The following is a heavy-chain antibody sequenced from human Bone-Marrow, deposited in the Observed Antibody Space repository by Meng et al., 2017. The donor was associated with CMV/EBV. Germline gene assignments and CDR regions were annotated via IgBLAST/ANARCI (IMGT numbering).Heavy chain of an antibody. CDR1: GGSISSSSNY. Sequence: SETLSLTCTVSGGSISSSSNYWDWIRQPPGKGLEWIGYIYYSGSTNYNPSLKSRVTISVDTSKNQFSLKLSSVTAADTAVYYCARGPFLYGMDVWGQGTTVTVSS. CDR2: IYYSGST. D-gene: IGHD2/OR15-2a*01. CDR3: ARGPFLYGMDV. V-gene: IGHV4-61*05. J-gene: IGHJ6*02.